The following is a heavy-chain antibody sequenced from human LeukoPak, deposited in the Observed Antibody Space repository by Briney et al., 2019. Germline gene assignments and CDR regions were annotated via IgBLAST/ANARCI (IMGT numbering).Heavy chain of an antibody. D-gene: IGHD3-9*01. Sequence: PGGSLRLSCAASGFTFSSYSMNWVRQAPGKGREWVSSISSSSSYIYYADSVKGRFTISRDNAKNSLYLQMNSLRAEDTAVYYCARCQRDILTGIDYWGQGTLVTVSS. CDR2: ISSSSSYI. J-gene: IGHJ4*02. CDR1: GFTFSSYS. CDR3: ARCQRDILTGIDY. V-gene: IGHV3-21*01.